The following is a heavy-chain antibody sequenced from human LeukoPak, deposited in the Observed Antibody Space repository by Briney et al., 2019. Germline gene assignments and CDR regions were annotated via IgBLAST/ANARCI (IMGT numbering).Heavy chain of an antibody. Sequence: PGGSLRLSCAASGFTFSSYWMHWVRQAPGKGLVWVSRINSDGSTISYADSVKGRFTISRDNSKNTLYLQMNSLRAEDTAVYYCARGGYSGYDPQGYWGQGTLVSVSS. CDR2: INSDGSTI. CDR1: GFTFSSYW. V-gene: IGHV3-74*01. J-gene: IGHJ4*02. CDR3: ARGGYSGYDPQGY. D-gene: IGHD5-12*01.